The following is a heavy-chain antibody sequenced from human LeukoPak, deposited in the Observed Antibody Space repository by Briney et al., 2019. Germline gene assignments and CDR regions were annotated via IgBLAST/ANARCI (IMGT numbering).Heavy chain of an antibody. D-gene: IGHD1-14*01. V-gene: IGHV1-18*01. CDR3: ATDRTPGVNWFDP. CDR1: GYTFTNYG. CDR2: ISAYNGNT. Sequence: ASVKVSCKASGYTFTNYGITWVRQAPGQGLEWMGWISAYNGNTDYAQKLQGRVTMTIDTSTSTAYMELRSLRSDDTAVYYCATDRTPGVNWFDPWGQGTLVTVSS. J-gene: IGHJ5*02.